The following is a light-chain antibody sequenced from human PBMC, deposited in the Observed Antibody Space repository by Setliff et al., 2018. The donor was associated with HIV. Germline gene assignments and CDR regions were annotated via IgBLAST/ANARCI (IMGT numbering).Light chain of an antibody. V-gene: IGLV2-14*03. J-gene: IGLJ1*01. Sequence: QSAXTQPASVSGSPGQSITISCTGTSSDVGAYNYVSWYQQHPGKAPKLMIYDVSNRPSGVSRRFSGSKSGNTASLTISGLQAEDEAAYYCSSYTGSSTLEVFGTGTKVTVL. CDR2: DVS. CDR3: SSYTGSSTLEV. CDR1: SSDVGAYNY.